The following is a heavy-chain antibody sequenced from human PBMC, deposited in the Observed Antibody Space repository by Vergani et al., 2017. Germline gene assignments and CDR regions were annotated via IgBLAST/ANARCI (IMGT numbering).Heavy chain of an antibody. D-gene: IGHD2-2*01. CDR3: AMDQVGIVVVPAAMNY. CDR1: GFTFSSYA. CDR2: ISGSGGST. Sequence: EVQLLESGGGLVQPGGSLRLSCAASGFTFSSYAMSWVRQAPGKGLEWVSAISGSGGSTYYADSVKGRFTISRDNSKNTLYLQMNSLRAEDTAVYYCAMDQVGIVVVPAAMNYWGQGTLVTVSS. V-gene: IGHV3-23*01. J-gene: IGHJ4*02.